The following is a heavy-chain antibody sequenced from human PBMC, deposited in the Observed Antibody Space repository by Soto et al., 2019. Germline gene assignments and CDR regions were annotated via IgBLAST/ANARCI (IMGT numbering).Heavy chain of an antibody. D-gene: IGHD3-22*01. J-gene: IGHJ6*02. CDR1: GGSISSGSGGYH. CDR3: ARNEYYYDSSGYHWDGMDV. Sequence: TSETLSLTCTVSGGSISSGSGGYHWSWIRQDPGKGLEWIGNIYYRGTTFYNPSLKSRVIISVDTSKNQFSLRLSSVTAADTAVYYCARNEYYYDSSGYHWDGMDVWGHGTTVTVSS. CDR2: IYYRGTT. V-gene: IGHV4-31*03.